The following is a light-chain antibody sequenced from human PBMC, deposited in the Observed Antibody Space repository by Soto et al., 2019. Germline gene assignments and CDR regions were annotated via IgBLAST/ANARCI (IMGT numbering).Light chain of an antibody. V-gene: IGKV3-20*01. CDR1: QSVGRNY. CDR2: RIS. J-gene: IGKJ1*01. CDR3: QQYDNAPQT. Sequence: EIVLTQSPGTLSLSPGERATLSCRASQSVGRNYLAWYQQKPGQAPRLLIHRISTRATGIPDRFSGSGSATDFTLTISRLEPEDFAVYCCQQYDNAPQTFGPGTRVEIK.